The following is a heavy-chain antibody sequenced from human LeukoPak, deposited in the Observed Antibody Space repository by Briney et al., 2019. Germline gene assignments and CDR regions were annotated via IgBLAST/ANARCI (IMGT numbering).Heavy chain of an antibody. V-gene: IGHV4-39*01. CDR3: ASDKGYSNNYFDY. CDR2: IYYSGST. CDR1: GGSISTTGYY. Sequence: SETLSLTCTVSGGSISTTGYYWAWIRQPPGKGLEWIASIYYSGSTYYNSSLKSRVTISVDTSRNRFSLKLSSVTAADTALYYCASDKGYSNNYFDYWGQGTLVTVSS. D-gene: IGHD6-13*01. J-gene: IGHJ4*01.